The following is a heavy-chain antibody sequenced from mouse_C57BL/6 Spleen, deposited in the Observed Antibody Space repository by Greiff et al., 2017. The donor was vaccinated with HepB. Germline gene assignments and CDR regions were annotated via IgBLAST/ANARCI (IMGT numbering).Heavy chain of an antibody. Sequence: EVKVVESGGGLVKPGGSLKLSCAASGFTFSDYGMHWVRQAPEKGLEWVAYISSGSSTIYYADTVKGRFTISRDNAKNTLFLQMTSLRSEDTAMYYCARVFSYYYAMDYWGQGTSVTVSS. D-gene: IGHD6-2*01. CDR2: ISSGSSTI. CDR1: GFTFSDYG. J-gene: IGHJ4*01. CDR3: ARVFSYYYAMDY. V-gene: IGHV5-17*01.